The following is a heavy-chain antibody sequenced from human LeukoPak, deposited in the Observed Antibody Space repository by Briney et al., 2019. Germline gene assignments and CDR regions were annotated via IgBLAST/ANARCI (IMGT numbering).Heavy chain of an antibody. CDR1: EFDFSTHA. D-gene: IGHD5-18*01. Sequence: GGSLRLSCAASEFDFSTHAMTWVRQAPGKGLEWVSAISISGTKTYYADSVKGRFTISRDNSKNSLYLQMNSLRAEDTAVYYCARGGSDYGYQLQVDWFDPWGQGTLVTVSS. CDR2: ISISGTKT. V-gene: IGHV3-23*01. J-gene: IGHJ5*02. CDR3: ARGGSDYGYQLQVDWFDP.